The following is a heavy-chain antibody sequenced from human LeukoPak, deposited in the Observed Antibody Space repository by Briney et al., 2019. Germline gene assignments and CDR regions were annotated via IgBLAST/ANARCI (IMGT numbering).Heavy chain of an antibody. Sequence: ASVKVSCKASGYTFITYGICWVRQAPGPGREWMGWISAFNGDTNYAQTFQGRVTMTTHTSTSAAYRELRSLRSADPAVYYCAKESRARGREFDYWGQGTLVTASS. CDR2: ISAFNGDT. J-gene: IGHJ4*02. D-gene: IGHD3-16*01. CDR1: GYTFITYG. V-gene: IGHV1-18*01. CDR3: AKESRARGREFDY.